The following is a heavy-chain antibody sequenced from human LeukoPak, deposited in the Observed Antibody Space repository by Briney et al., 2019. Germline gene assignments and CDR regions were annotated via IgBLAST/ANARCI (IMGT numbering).Heavy chain of an antibody. J-gene: IGHJ4*02. CDR2: INPNTGGT. CDR1: GYTFTGYY. Sequence: ASVKVSCKASGYTFTGYYMHWVRQAPGQGLEWLGRINPNTGGTDDAQNFQGRVTMTRDTSMNTAYMELSRLRADDTAVYYCARDRSVYSYDEPLDHWGQGTLVIVSS. V-gene: IGHV1-2*06. CDR3: ARDRSVYSYDEPLDH. D-gene: IGHD5-18*01.